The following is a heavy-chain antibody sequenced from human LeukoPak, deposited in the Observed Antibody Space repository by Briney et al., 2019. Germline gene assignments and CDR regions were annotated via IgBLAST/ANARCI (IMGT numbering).Heavy chain of an antibody. V-gene: IGHV3-21*01. Sequence: GGSLRLSCAASGFTFSSYGMHWVRQAPGKGLEWVSSISSSSSYIYYADSVKGRFTISRDNAKNSLYLQMNSLRAEDTAVYYCARALHYCSGGSCYYLDYWGQGTLVTVSS. J-gene: IGHJ4*02. CDR1: GFTFSSYG. D-gene: IGHD2-15*01. CDR3: ARALHYCSGGSCYYLDY. CDR2: ISSSSSYI.